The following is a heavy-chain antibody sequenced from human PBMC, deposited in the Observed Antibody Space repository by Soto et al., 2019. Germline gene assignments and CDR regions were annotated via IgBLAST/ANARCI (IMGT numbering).Heavy chain of an antibody. CDR1: AFTVGSNF. V-gene: IGHV3-53*01. Sequence: PVGSLRLSSAPAAFTVGSNFMTCVSHARGKGLECILFIYADGSTYYTDSVKGRFSISRDDYKNTVYLQMNSLRGEDTAVYYCARDPPVTTDNGLDVWGQGTTVTVS. J-gene: IGHJ6*02. D-gene: IGHD4-17*01. CDR2: IYADGST. CDR3: ARDPPVTTDNGLDV.